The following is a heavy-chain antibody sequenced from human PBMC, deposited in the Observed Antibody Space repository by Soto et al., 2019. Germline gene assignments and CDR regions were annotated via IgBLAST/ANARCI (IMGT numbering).Heavy chain of an antibody. J-gene: IGHJ5*02. CDR1: GFTVSNTY. V-gene: IGHV3-53*02. D-gene: IGHD2-2*01. CDR3: ARALPVPKGGFAP. Sequence: EVQLVETGGGLIQPGGSLRLSCAASGFTVSNTYMTWVRQPPGKGLECVSVIYTAGSTNYADSVKGRFIISRDNSKNTPYLQVNSLRADVTAVYYCARALPVPKGGFAPWGQGTLVTVSS. CDR2: IYTAGST.